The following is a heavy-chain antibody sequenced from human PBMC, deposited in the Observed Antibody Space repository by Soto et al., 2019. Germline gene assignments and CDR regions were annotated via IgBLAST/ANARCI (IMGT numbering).Heavy chain of an antibody. CDR1: GGSISNFF. V-gene: IGHV4-59*01. Sequence: QVQLQESGPGLVKPSETLSLTCTVSGGSISNFFWTWIRQPPGKGLEWIGNVYYDVSTNYNPSLKSRVAISVDTSKNQFSLKLSSVTAADTAMYYCTRSILPSYWGQGTLVTVSS. CDR3: TRSILPSY. D-gene: IGHD6-6*01. J-gene: IGHJ4*02. CDR2: VYYDVST.